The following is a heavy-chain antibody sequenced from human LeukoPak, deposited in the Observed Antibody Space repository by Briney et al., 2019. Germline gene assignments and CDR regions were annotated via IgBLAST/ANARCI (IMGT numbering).Heavy chain of an antibody. J-gene: IGHJ4*02. CDR2: IKSKTDGGTI. Sequence: PGGSLRLSCAASGFTFSDAWMSWVRQAPGKGLEWVGRIKSKTDGGTIDYAAPVKGRFTISRDDSKNTLYLQMNSLKTEDTAVYYCTTRGGSFSIFDYWGQGTLVTVSS. D-gene: IGHD1-26*01. CDR3: TTRGGSFSIFDY. CDR1: GFTFSDAW. V-gene: IGHV3-15*01.